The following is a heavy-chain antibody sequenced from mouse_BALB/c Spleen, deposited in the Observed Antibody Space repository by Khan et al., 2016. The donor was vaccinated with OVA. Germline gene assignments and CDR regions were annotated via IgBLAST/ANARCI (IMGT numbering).Heavy chain of an antibody. CDR1: GYTFTNYR. Sequence: QIQLVQSGPELKKPGETVKISCKASGYTFTNYRMNWMKQAPGKGLKWMGWINTYTGEPAYADDFKGRFAFSLETSAGTAYLQINNLKNEYRATYFCAREATYWYFDVWGAGTTVTVSS. D-gene: IGHD1-1*01. J-gene: IGHJ1*01. CDR2: INTYTGEP. CDR3: AREATYWYFDV. V-gene: IGHV9-1*02.